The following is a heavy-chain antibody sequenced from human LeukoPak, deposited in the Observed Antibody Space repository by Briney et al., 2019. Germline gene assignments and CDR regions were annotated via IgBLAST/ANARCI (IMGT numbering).Heavy chain of an antibody. CDR2: IYSGGST. D-gene: IGHD1-26*01. CDR1: GFTVSSNY. CDR3: ARDIWWELNYLDY. V-gene: IGHV3-66*01. J-gene: IGHJ4*02. Sequence: GGSLRLSCAASGFTVSSNYMSWVRQAPGKGLEWVSVIYSGGSTYYADSVKGRFTISRDNSKNTLYLQMNSLSAEDTAVYYCARDIWWELNYLDYWGQGTLVTVSS.